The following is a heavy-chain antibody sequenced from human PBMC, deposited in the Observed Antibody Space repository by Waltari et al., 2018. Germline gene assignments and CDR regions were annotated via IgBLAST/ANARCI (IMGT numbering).Heavy chain of an antibody. CDR2: IYSGGST. D-gene: IGHD6-13*01. Sequence: EVQLVESGGGLIQPGGSLRLSCVASGFPVTSNYMSWVRQAPGKGLEWVSVIYSGGSTYYADSVKGRFTISRDSSKNTVYLQMNSLRADDTAVYYCARDGYDALDIWGQGTMVIVSS. V-gene: IGHV3-53*01. CDR1: GFPVTSNY. J-gene: IGHJ3*02. CDR3: ARDGYDALDI.